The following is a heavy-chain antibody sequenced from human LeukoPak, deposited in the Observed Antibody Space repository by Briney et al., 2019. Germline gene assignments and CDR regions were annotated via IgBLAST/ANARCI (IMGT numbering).Heavy chain of an antibody. Sequence: ASVKVSCKASGYTFTGYYMHWVRQAPGQGLEWMGWINPNSGGTNYAQKFQGWVTMTRDTSISTAYMELSRLRSDDTAVYYCARGGDAYFDWLSSFDYWGRGTLVTVSS. CDR1: GYTFTGYY. CDR2: INPNSGGT. D-gene: IGHD3-9*01. J-gene: IGHJ4*02. V-gene: IGHV1-2*04. CDR3: ARGGDAYFDWLSSFDY.